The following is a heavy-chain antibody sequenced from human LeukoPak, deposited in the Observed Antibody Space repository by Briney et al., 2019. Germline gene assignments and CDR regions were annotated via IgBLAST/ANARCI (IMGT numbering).Heavy chain of an antibody. Sequence: GGSLRLSCAASGFTSINYAMSWVRQAPGKGLEWVSAISGSTISTYYADSVKGRFTISRDNSKNTLYLQMYSLRAEDTALYYCARIKDASVGYYFGYWGQGILVTVSS. V-gene: IGHV3-23*01. CDR3: ARIKDASVGYYFGY. D-gene: IGHD5/OR15-5a*01. J-gene: IGHJ4*02. CDR2: ISGSTIST. CDR1: GFTSINYA.